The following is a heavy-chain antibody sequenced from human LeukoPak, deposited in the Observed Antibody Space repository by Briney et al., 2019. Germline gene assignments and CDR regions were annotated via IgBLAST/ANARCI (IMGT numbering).Heavy chain of an antibody. J-gene: IGHJ5*02. D-gene: IGHD5-18*01. CDR3: ARDVDTSSHSSQLDP. CDR2: IQSDGSKQ. CDR1: GFSFSTFG. V-gene: IGHV3-33*01. Sequence: GGSLRLSCATAGFSFSTFGIRWVRQTPGKGLEWAAAIQSDGSKQYYGDSVKGRFTISRDRAKNSVYLQMNSLRDEDTAVYYCARDVDTSSHSSQLDPWGQGTLVTVSS.